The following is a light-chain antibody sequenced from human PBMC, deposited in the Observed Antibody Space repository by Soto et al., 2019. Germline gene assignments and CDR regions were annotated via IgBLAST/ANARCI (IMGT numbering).Light chain of an antibody. J-gene: IGLJ2*01. Sequence: QSALTQPASVSGSPGQSITISCTGTSSDIGAYDHVTWYQQHPGKAPKLIIYDVTDRPSGVSDRFSGSKSDDTASLTISGLQAEDEADYYCSSYTAINTLVFGGGTQLTVL. CDR2: DVT. CDR1: SSDIGAYDH. CDR3: SSYTAINTLV. V-gene: IGLV2-14*03.